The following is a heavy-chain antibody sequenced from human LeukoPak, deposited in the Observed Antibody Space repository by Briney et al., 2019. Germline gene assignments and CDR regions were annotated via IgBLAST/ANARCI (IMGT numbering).Heavy chain of an antibody. Sequence: GGSLRLSCAASGFTFSSYWMSWVRQAPGKGLEWVANIKHDGSEKYYVDPVKGRFTISRDNAKNSLYLQMNSLRAEDTAVYYCTRASYRYDFWSGYYPPYWFDPWGQGTLVTVSS. J-gene: IGHJ5*02. D-gene: IGHD3-3*01. CDR3: TRASYRYDFWSGYYPPYWFDP. CDR1: GFTFSSYW. CDR2: IKHDGSEK. V-gene: IGHV3-7*01.